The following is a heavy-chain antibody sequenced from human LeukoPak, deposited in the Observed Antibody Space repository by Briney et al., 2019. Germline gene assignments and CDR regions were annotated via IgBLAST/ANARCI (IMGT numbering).Heavy chain of an antibody. J-gene: IGHJ4*02. CDR2: IKQDGTEK. CDR3: AKDGRYYYDSRMPDY. CDR1: GFTFTTYW. Sequence: PGESLRLSCAASGFTFTTYWLGWVRQPPGKGLEWVANIKQDGTEKYYVDSVKGRFTISRDNAKNSLYLQMNSLRAEDTAVYYCAKDGRYYYDSRMPDYWGQGTLVTVSS. V-gene: IGHV3-7*03. D-gene: IGHD3-22*01.